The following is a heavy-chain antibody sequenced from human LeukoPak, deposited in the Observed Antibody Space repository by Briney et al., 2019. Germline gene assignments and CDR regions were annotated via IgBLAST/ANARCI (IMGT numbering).Heavy chain of an antibody. V-gene: IGHV4-59*08. J-gene: IGHJ4*02. Sequence: SDTLSLTCKASGCSISNNYMNWIRQPPGKGLEWIGLIYQGGSTNYNPSLKRRGTISIDPSKNHFYLQLNSVTAADTAVYYCARHAPAVTGTGYFDYWGQGTLVAVSS. CDR1: GCSISNNY. CDR3: ARHAPAVTGTGYFDY. CDR2: IYQGGST. D-gene: IGHD6-19*01.